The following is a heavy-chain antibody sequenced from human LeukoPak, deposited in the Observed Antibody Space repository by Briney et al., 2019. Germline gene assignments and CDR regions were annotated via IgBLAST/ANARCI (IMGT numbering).Heavy chain of an antibody. V-gene: IGHV1-69*04. J-gene: IGHJ4*02. CDR1: GRTFSSYA. CDR3: ARGRYSCYAHRFDSDY. D-gene: IGHD5-12*01. CDR2: IIPIRGIA. Sequence: ASVKVSCKASGRTFSSYAISWVRQAPGQGLEWMGRIIPIRGIANYAQKFQGRVTITADKSTSTAHMELSSLRSEDAAVYYCARGRYSCYAHRFDSDYWRQGTMVTVPS.